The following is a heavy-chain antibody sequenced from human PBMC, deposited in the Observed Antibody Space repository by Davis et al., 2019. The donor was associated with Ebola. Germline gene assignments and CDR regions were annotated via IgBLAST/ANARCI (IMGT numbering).Heavy chain of an antibody. D-gene: IGHD3-16*01. V-gene: IGHV7-4-1*01. Sequence: AASVKVSCKASGYPFTDFAINWLRQAPGQRFEWLGWITTNTASPTYARGFSERFVFSLDTSVDTAFLQIYNLRAEDTAIYYCARGMGELALNWGQGTLVTVSS. J-gene: IGHJ1*01. CDR1: GYPFTDFA. CDR3: ARGMGELALN. CDR2: ITTNTASP.